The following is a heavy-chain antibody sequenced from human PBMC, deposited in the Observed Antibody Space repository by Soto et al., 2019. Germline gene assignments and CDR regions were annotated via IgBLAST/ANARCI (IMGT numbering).Heavy chain of an antibody. J-gene: IGHJ3*02. D-gene: IGHD3-22*01. Sequence: GSLRLSCAASGFTFSSYAMSWVRQAPGKGLEWVSAISGSGGSTYYADSVKGRFTISRDNSKNTLYLQMNSLRAEDTAVYYCVLRRYYYDSSGYYHDAFDIWGQGTVVTVSS. CDR1: GFTFSSYA. CDR3: VLRRYYYDSSGYYHDAFDI. V-gene: IGHV3-23*01. CDR2: ISGSGGST.